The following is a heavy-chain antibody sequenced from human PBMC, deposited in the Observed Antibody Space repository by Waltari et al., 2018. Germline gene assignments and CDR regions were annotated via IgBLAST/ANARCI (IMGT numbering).Heavy chain of an antibody. Sequence: QVQLQESGPGLVKPSETLSLTCTVSGGSISSYYWSWIRRPAGKGLEWIGRIYTSGSTNYNPSLKSRVTISVDKSKNQFSLKLSSVTAADTAVYYCARAGKAGSYWVIDYWGQGTLVTVSS. CDR2: IYTSGST. V-gene: IGHV4-4*07. CDR3: ARAGKAGSYWVIDY. D-gene: IGHD1-26*01. J-gene: IGHJ4*02. CDR1: GGSISSYY.